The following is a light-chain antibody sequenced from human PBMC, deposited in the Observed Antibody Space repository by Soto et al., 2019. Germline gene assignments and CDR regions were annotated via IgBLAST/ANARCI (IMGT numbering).Light chain of an antibody. Sequence: QSVLTQPASVSGSPGQSITISCTGSSSDIGKYNLVSWYQQQSGNAPKLILYEVSRRPSGVPTRFTGSKSGASASLAISGLQSEDEADYFCATWDDSLKGWVFGGGTKLTVL. CDR1: SSDIGKYNL. CDR2: EVS. CDR3: ATWDDSLKGWV. V-gene: IGLV2-14*02. J-gene: IGLJ3*02.